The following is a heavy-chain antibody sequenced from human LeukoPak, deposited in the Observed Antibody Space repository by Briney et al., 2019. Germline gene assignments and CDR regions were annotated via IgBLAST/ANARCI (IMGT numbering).Heavy chain of an antibody. CDR3: ARHDYSVGDFDY. CDR2: INHSGST. Sequence: PSETLSLTCAVYGGSFSGYYWSWIRQPPGKGLEWIGEINHSGSTNYNPSLKSRVTISVDTSKNQFSLKLSSVTAADTAVYYCARHDYSVGDFDYWGQGTLVTVSS. V-gene: IGHV4-34*01. J-gene: IGHJ4*02. CDR1: GGSFSGYY. D-gene: IGHD2-15*01.